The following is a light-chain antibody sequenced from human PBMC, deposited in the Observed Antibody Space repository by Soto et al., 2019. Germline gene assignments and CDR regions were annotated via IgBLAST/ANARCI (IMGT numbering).Light chain of an antibody. CDR2: DAS. Sequence: DIQMTQSPSTLSASVGDRVTITCRASQSISSWLAWYQQKPGKAPKILISDASILENGVPSRFSGTGSGTEFTLTISNLQPDDFATYFCQKYNSFSLITFGQGTRLEIK. V-gene: IGKV1-5*01. J-gene: IGKJ5*01. CDR3: QKYNSFSLIT. CDR1: QSISSW.